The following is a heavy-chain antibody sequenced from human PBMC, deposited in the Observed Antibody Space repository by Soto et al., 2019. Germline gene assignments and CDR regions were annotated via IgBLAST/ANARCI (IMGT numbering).Heavy chain of an antibody. Sequence: PGGSLRLSCAASGFTVSSNYMSWVRQAPGKGLEWVSLIYSGGSTYYADFVKGRFTISRDNSKNMLYLQMNSLRAEDTAVYYCARCYYDSTAYFDDWGKGTLVTV. CDR2: IYSGGST. J-gene: IGHJ4*02. CDR3: ARCYYDSTAYFDD. D-gene: IGHD3-22*01. V-gene: IGHV3-53*01. CDR1: GFTVSSNY.